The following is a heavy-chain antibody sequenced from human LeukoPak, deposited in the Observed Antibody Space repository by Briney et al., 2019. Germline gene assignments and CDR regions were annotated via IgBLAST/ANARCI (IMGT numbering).Heavy chain of an antibody. CDR1: GFTFSSYS. D-gene: IGHD3-22*01. CDR3: ARDRTYYYDSSGPYYYYGMDV. J-gene: IGHJ6*02. V-gene: IGHV3-21*01. Sequence: PGGSLRLSCAASGFTFSSYSMNWVRQAPGKGLEWVSSISSSSSYIYYADSVKGRFTISRDNAKNSLYLQMNSLRAEDTAVYYCARDRTYYYDSSGPYYYYGMDVWGQGITVTVSS. CDR2: ISSSSSYI.